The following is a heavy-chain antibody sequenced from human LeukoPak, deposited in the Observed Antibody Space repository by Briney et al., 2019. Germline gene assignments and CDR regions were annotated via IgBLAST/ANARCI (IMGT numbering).Heavy chain of an antibody. Sequence: GGSLRLSCAASGFTVSSNYMSWVRQAPGKGLEWVSAIYTGGSTYYAGSVKGRFTISRDNSKNTLYLQMNSLRAEDTAVYYCARDAETYDWSGGYFDYWGQGTLVTVSS. CDR1: GFTVSSNY. J-gene: IGHJ4*02. CDR2: IYTGGST. D-gene: IGHD3-3*01. V-gene: IGHV3-66*01. CDR3: ARDAETYDWSGGYFDY.